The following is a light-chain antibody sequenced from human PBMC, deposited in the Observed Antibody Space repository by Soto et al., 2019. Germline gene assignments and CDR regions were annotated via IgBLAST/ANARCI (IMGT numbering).Light chain of an antibody. CDR3: QQYYSPPFT. V-gene: IGKV3-20*01. Sequence: EIVLTQSPGTLSLSPGERATLSCRASQSVDSTYLAWYQQKPDQSPRLLIYATSTRAAGIPDRFSGSGSGTDFTLTISRLEPDDVAVYYCQQYYSPPFTFGPGTKVDV. CDR2: ATS. J-gene: IGKJ3*01. CDR1: QSVDSTY.